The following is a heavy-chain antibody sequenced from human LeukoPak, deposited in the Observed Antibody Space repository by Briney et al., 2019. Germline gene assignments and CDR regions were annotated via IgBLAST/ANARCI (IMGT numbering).Heavy chain of an antibody. CDR3: ARQHARRKYYYYGMDV. J-gene: IGHJ6*02. Sequence: SETLSLTCTVSGGSISSSSYYWGWIRQPPGKGLEWIGSIYYSGSTYYNPSLKSRVTISVDTSKNQFSLKLSSVPAADTAVYYCARQHARRKYYYYGMDVWGQGTTVTVSS. V-gene: IGHV4-39*01. CDR2: IYYSGST. D-gene: IGHD2-8*01. CDR1: GGSISSSSYY.